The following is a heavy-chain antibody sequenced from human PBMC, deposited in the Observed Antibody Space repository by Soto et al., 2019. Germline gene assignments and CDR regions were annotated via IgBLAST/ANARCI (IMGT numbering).Heavy chain of an antibody. J-gene: IGHJ4*02. Sequence: SETLSLTCAVSGYCISSGYYWGWIRQPPGKGLEWIGSIYHIGSTYYNPSLKSRVTLSVDTSKNQFSLKLSSVTAADTVVYYCARGRLPFHYWGQGTLVTVSS. V-gene: IGHV4-38-2*01. CDR3: ARGRLPFHY. CDR1: GYCISSGYY. CDR2: IYHIGST. D-gene: IGHD2-21*01.